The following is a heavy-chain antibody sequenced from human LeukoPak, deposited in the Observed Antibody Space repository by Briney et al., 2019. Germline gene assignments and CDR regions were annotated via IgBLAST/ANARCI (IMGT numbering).Heavy chain of an antibody. J-gene: IGHJ3*02. Sequence: SETLSLTCTVSGGSISSYYWSWIRQPPGKGLEGIGYICYSGSTNYNPSLKSRVTISVDTSKNQFSLKMSSVTAADTAVYYCARAPEAYYDSSGRKGAFDIWGQGTMVTVSS. CDR1: GGSISSYY. CDR2: ICYSGST. D-gene: IGHD3-22*01. V-gene: IGHV4-59*01. CDR3: ARAPEAYYDSSGRKGAFDI.